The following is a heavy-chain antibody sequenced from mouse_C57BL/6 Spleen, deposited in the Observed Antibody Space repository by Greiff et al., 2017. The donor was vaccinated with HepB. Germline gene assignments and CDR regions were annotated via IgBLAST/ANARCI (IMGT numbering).Heavy chain of an antibody. CDR1: GYTFTSYW. J-gene: IGHJ4*01. D-gene: IGHD2-4*01. V-gene: IGHV1S12*01. Sequence: QVQLQQSGAELVKPGASVKLSCKASGYTFTSYWMHWMKQRPEQGLEWIGYIYPRDGSTKDNEKFKGKATLTADKSSSTAYMQLNSLTSEDSAVYFCARDYDYDFAMDYWGQGTSVTVSS. CDR3: ARDYDYDFAMDY. CDR2: IYPRDGST.